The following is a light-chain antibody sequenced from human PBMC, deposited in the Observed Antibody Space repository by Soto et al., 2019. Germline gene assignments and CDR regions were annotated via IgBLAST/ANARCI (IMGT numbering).Light chain of an antibody. Sequence: DIQMTPSPSSLSASVGDRVTITCRASQGIGSSLNWYQQKPGKAPKLLIYAASALQRGVPPRFRGSRSGTDCTLNISRLRPEELGSFYCQQTNSLPLTFGGGTKVEI. CDR3: QQTNSLPLT. J-gene: IGKJ4*01. V-gene: IGKV1-39*01. CDR2: AAS. CDR1: QGIGSS.